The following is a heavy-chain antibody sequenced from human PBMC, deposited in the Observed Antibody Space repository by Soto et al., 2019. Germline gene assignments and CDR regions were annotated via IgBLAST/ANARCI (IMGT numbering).Heavy chain of an antibody. CDR3: SRVMGDGSGNFWWFEL. Sequence: QVQLQESGPGLVKPSQTLSLTCSVSGGSVSSGAFYWCLIRQSPGNGLECLGYIYSFGNTFYNPYLRGRITISLHTSNNQFSLRLSSWIAADTANYYCSRVMGDGSGNFWWFELWCQGTMVIVSS. CDR1: GGSVSSGAFY. J-gene: IGHJ5*02. D-gene: IGHD3-10*01. CDR2: IYSFGNT. V-gene: IGHV4-31*03.